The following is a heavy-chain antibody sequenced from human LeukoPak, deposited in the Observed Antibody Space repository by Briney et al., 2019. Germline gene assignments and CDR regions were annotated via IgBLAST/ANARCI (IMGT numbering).Heavy chain of an antibody. J-gene: IGHJ4*02. CDR3: AKSHSYGFDY. CDR1: GFTFSSYW. D-gene: IGHD5-18*01. CDR2: IKQDGSDK. Sequence: PGGSLRLSCAASGFTFSSYWMSWVRQAPGKGLEWVANIKQDGSDKYYVDSVKGRFTISRDSAKNPLYLQMNSLRAEDTAVYYCAKSHSYGFDYWGQGTLVTVSS. V-gene: IGHV3-7*01.